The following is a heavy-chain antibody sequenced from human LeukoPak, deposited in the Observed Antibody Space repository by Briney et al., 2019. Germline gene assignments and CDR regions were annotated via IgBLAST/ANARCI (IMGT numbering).Heavy chain of an antibody. CDR1: GFNYSSYA. Sequence: PGGSLRLSCAVSGFNYSSYAMSWVRQAPGKGLEGVSTISGSGDTYYVDSVKGRFTISRDNSKNTLYLQMNSLRAEDTAVYYCAKEGGYNYGYLDSWGQGTLVTVSS. CDR2: ISGSGDT. J-gene: IGHJ4*02. CDR3: AKEGGYNYGYLDS. V-gene: IGHV3-23*01. D-gene: IGHD5-18*01.